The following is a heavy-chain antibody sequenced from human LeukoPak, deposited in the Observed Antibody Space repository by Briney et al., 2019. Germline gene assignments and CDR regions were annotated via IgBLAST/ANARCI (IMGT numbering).Heavy chain of an antibody. V-gene: IGHV4-34*01. D-gene: IGHD6-13*01. CDR3: ARGRVSSSTWYSTYYYYFYMDV. J-gene: IGHJ6*03. CDR1: GRSFSGYY. Sequence: PSETLSLTCAVYGRSFSGYYWSWIRQPPGKGLEWIGEINHSGSTNYNPSLKSRVTISVDTSKNQFSLELSSATAADTAVYFCARGRVSSSTWYSTYYYYFYMDVWGKRTTVTVSS. CDR2: INHSGST.